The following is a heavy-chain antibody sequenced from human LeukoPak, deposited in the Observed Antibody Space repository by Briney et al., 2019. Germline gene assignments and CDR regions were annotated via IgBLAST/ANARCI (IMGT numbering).Heavy chain of an antibody. CDR3: ARAPYDSSGYYDY. D-gene: IGHD3-22*01. CDR1: GDSVSSSNYY. J-gene: IGHJ4*02. CDR2: IYYGGNT. V-gene: IGHV4-61*01. Sequence: SETLSLTCAVSGDSVSSSNYYWSWIRQPPGKGLEWIGYIYYGGNTNYNPSLQSRVTISVDTSKSQFSLKLSSVTAADTAVYYCARAPYDSSGYYDYWGQGTLVTVSS.